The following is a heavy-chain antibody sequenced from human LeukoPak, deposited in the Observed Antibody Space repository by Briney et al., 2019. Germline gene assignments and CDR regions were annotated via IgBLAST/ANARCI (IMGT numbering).Heavy chain of an antibody. CDR2: ISSSSSYI. D-gene: IGHD3-22*01. Sequence: GGSLRLSCAASGFTFSSYSMNWVRQAPGKGLEWVSSISSSSSYIYYADSVKGRFTISRDNSKNTLYLQMNSLRAEDTAVYYCAKTQLEHYYDSSGYYPKRYYFDYWGQGTLVTVSS. CDR1: GFTFSSYS. V-gene: IGHV3-21*04. CDR3: AKTQLEHYYDSSGYYPKRYYFDY. J-gene: IGHJ4*02.